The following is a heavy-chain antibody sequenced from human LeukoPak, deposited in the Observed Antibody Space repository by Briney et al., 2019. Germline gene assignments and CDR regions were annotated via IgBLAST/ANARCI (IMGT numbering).Heavy chain of an antibody. J-gene: IGHJ1*01. CDR3: ATSYSSGWFYFQH. D-gene: IGHD6-19*01. V-gene: IGHV3-20*04. CDR2: INWNGGST. CDR1: GFTFDDYG. Sequence: AGGSLRLSCAASGFTFDDYGMSWVRQAPGKGLEWVSGINWNGGSTGYADSVKGRFTISRDNAKNSLYLQMNSLRAEDTALYYCATSYSSGWFYFQHWGQGTLVTVSS.